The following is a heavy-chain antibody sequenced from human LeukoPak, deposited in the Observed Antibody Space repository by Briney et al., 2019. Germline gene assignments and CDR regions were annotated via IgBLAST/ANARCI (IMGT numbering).Heavy chain of an antibody. Sequence: ASVKVSCKASGYTFTDYYIHWVRQAPGQGLEWIGWIDPNSGDTNYAQKLQGRVTMTRDTSISTAYMELSRLRSDDTAVYYCARNYYDVLTGYSIDYWGQGTLVTVSS. CDR3: ARNYYDVLTGYSIDY. CDR1: GYTFTDYY. V-gene: IGHV1-2*02. J-gene: IGHJ4*02. D-gene: IGHD3-9*01. CDR2: IDPNSGDT.